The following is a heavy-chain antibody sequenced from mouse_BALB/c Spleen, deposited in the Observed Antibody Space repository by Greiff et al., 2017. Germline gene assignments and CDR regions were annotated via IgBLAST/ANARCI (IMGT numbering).Heavy chain of an antibody. Sequence: EVKLVESGGGLVQPGGSRKLSCAASGFTFSSFGMHWVRQAPEKGLEWVAYISSGSSTIYYADTVKGRFTISRDNPKNTLFLQMTSLRSEDTAMYYCASGDAMDYWGQGTSVTVSS. CDR3: ASGDAMDY. V-gene: IGHV5-17*02. J-gene: IGHJ4*01. CDR2: ISSGSSTI. CDR1: GFTFSSFG.